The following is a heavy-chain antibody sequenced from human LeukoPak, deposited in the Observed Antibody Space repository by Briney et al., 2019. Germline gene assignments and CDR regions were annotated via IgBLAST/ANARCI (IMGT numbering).Heavy chain of an antibody. CDR2: IYYSGST. CDR3: AREIAFSSYYFDY. D-gene: IGHD6-13*01. J-gene: IGHJ4*02. V-gene: IGHV4-59*01. Sequence: SETLSLTCTVSGGSISRYYWSWIRPPAGKGLEWIGYIYYSGSTNYNPSLQSRVTISVDTSKNQFSLKLSSVTAADTAVYYCAREIAFSSYYFDYWGQGTLVTVSS. CDR1: GGSISRYY.